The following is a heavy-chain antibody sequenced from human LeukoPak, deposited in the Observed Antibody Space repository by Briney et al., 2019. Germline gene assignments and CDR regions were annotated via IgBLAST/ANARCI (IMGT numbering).Heavy chain of an antibody. CDR1: GGTFSSYA. D-gene: IGHD6-6*01. Sequence: GASVKVSCKASGGTFSSYAISWVRQAPGQGLEWMGGITPIFGTANYAQKFQGRVTITADESTSTAYMELSSLRSVDTAVYYCATGGDEYSSSSEYFQHWGQGTLVTVSS. CDR3: ATGGDEYSSSSEYFQH. J-gene: IGHJ1*01. V-gene: IGHV1-69*13. CDR2: ITPIFGTA.